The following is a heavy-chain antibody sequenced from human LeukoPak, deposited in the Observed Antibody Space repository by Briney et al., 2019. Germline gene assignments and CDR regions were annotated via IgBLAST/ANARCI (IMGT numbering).Heavy chain of an antibody. CDR1: GYSFTGHY. Sequence: GASVKVSCKTSGYSFTGHYLHWVRQAPGQGLEWMGWINPNSGATNYTQHFQGRVTMTRDTSIRTAYMELSSLRSEDTAVYYCASQRFSGDYVGYWGQGTLVTVSS. CDR3: ASQRFSGDYVGY. V-gene: IGHV1-2*02. D-gene: IGHD3-10*01. CDR2: INPNSGAT. J-gene: IGHJ4*02.